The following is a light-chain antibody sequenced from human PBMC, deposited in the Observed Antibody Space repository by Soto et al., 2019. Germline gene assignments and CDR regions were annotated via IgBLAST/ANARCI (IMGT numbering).Light chain of an antibody. CDR3: TSWTTSTTRI. V-gene: IGLV2-14*03. CDR1: SSDIGAYNF. J-gene: IGLJ2*01. Sequence: QSALTQPASVSGSPGQSITISCTGTSSDIGAYNFVSWYQQHPGKAPTLMLYDVNIRPSGVSNRFSGSKSGNTASLTISGLQAEDEADYYCTSWTTSTTRIFGGGTKVTVL. CDR2: DVN.